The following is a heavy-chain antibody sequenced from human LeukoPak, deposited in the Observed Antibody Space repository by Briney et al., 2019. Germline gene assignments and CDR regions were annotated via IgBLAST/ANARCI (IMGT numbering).Heavy chain of an antibody. CDR2: IYYSGST. CDR1: VGSISSYY. Sequence: PSETLSLTCTVSVGSISSYYWSWIRQPPGKGLAWIGYIYYSGSTNYNPSLKSRVTISVDTSKNQLSRKLSSVTAADTAVYYCARQTKAVAGYYFDYWGQGTLVTVSS. D-gene: IGHD6-19*01. J-gene: IGHJ4*02. V-gene: IGHV4-59*01. CDR3: ARQTKAVAGYYFDY.